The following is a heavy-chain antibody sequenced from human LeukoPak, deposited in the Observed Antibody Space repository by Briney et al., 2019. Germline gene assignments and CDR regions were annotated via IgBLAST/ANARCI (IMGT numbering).Heavy chain of an antibody. V-gene: IGHV3-30-3*01. J-gene: IGHJ4*02. CDR3: ARDKGYCSSTSCSFDY. D-gene: IGHD2-2*01. CDR2: ISYDGSNK. CDR1: GFTFSSYA. Sequence: GGSLRLSCAASGFTFSSYAMHWVRQAPGEGLEWVAVISYDGSNKYYADSVKGRFTISRDNSKNTLYLQMNSLRAEDTAVYYCARDKGYCSSTSCSFDYWGQGTLVTVSS.